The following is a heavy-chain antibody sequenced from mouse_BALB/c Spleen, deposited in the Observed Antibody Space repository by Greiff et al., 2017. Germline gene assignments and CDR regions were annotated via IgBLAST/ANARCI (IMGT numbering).Heavy chain of an antibody. CDR1: GFTFSSFG. D-gene: IGHD1-1*01. V-gene: IGHV5-17*02. Sequence: EVKLVESGGGLVQPGGSRKLSCAASGFTFSSFGMHWVRQAPEKGLEWVAYISSGSSTIYYADTVKGRFTISRDNPKNTLFLQMTSLRSEDTAMYYCATYYYGSSPLNAMDYWGQGTSVTVSS. CDR2: ISSGSSTI. CDR3: ATYYYGSSPLNAMDY. J-gene: IGHJ4*01.